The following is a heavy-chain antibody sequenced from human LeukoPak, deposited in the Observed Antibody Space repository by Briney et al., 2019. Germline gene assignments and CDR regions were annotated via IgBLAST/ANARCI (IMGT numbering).Heavy chain of an antibody. CDR3: ATSGGDYYYYSLDV. CDR2: IIPVLGTT. Sequence: GASVKVSCKASGGTFSRYAISWGRQAPGQGLEWMGGIIPVLGTTNYAQTFQNKVTITADESTSTTYMELSSLTSEDTAVYYCATSGGDYYYYSLDVWGKGTPVTISS. CDR1: GGTFSRYA. D-gene: IGHD3-10*01. J-gene: IGHJ6*03. V-gene: IGHV1-69*13.